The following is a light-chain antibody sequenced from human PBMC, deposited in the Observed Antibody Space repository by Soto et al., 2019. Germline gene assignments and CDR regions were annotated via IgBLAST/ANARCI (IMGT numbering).Light chain of an antibody. CDR2: DNN. CDR1: SSNIGSNY. V-gene: IGLV1-51*01. J-gene: IGLJ2*01. CDR3: GTWDSGLSAV. Sequence: QCVLRPPPSVSSAPGPMVTISCSGTSSNIGSNYVSWYQHLPGTAPKLLIYDNNKRSSGIPDRFSGSQSGTSATLDITGLQTGEEADYYCGTWDSGLSAVFGGGTQLTAL.